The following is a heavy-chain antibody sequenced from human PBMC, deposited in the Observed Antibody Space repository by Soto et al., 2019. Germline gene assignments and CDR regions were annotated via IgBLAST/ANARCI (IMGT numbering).Heavy chain of an antibody. V-gene: IGHV4-39*01. J-gene: IGHJ4*02. D-gene: IGHD1-26*01. CDR3: ARQRETLRDY. CDR1: GGSISSSSYY. Sequence: QLQLQESGPGLVKPSETLSLTCTVSGGSISSSSYYWGWIRQPPGKGLEWIGSIYYSGSTYYNPSLKSRVTISVDTSRNQFSLKLTSVTAADTAVYYCARQRETLRDYWGQGTLVTVSS. CDR2: IYYSGST.